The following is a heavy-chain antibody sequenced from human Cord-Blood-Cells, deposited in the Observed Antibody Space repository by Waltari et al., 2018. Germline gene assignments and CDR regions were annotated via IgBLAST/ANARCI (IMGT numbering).Heavy chain of an antibody. Sequence: QVQLVESGGGVVQPGRSLRLSCAASGFTFSSYGMHWVRQAPGKGLEWVAVISYDGSNKYYADSVKGRFTISRDNSKNTLYLQMNSLRAEDTAVYYCAKDATYYYDSSGYYYYYYYMDVWGKGTTVTVSS. CDR2: ISYDGSNK. D-gene: IGHD3-22*01. CDR1: GFTFSSYG. V-gene: IGHV3-30*18. CDR3: AKDATYYYDSSGYYYYYYYMDV. J-gene: IGHJ6*03.